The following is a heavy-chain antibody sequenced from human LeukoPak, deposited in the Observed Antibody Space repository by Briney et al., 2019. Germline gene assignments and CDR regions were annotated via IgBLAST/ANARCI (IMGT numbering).Heavy chain of an antibody. J-gene: IGHJ4*02. CDR2: ISYDGSNK. CDR1: GFTFSSYG. CDR3: AKSPNLHGLRQMLDY. D-gene: IGHD4-17*01. Sequence: GGSLRLSCAASGFTFSSYGMHWVRQAPGKGLEWVAVISYDGSNKYYADSVKGRFTISRDKSKNTLYLQMNSLRAEDTAVYYCAKSPNLHGLRQMLDYWGQGTLVTVSS. V-gene: IGHV3-30*18.